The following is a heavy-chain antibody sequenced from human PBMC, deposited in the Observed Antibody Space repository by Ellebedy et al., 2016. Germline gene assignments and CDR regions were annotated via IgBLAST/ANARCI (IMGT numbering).Heavy chain of an antibody. D-gene: IGHD6-19*01. Sequence: GESLKISCAASGFTFSSYWMHWVRQAPGKGLVWVSRINSDGSSTSYADSVKGRFTISRDNAKNTLYLQMNSLRAEDTAVYYCARGAVAGKVGYWGQGTLVTVSS. CDR1: GFTFSSYW. V-gene: IGHV3-74*01. J-gene: IGHJ4*02. CDR2: INSDGSST. CDR3: ARGAVAGKVGY.